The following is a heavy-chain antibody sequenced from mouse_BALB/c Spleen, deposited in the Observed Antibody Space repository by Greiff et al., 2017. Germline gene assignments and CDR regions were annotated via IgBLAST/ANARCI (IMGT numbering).Heavy chain of an antibody. CDR2: ISYSGST. V-gene: IGHV3-2*02. Sequence: EVQLQESGPGLVKPSQSLSLTCTVTGYSITSDYAWNWIRQFPGNKLEWMGYISYSGSTSYNPSLKSRISITRDTSKNQFFLQLNSVTTEDTATYYCARWDYDYDGFAYWGQGTLVTVSA. J-gene: IGHJ3*01. D-gene: IGHD2-4*01. CDR1: GYSITSDYA. CDR3: ARWDYDYDGFAY.